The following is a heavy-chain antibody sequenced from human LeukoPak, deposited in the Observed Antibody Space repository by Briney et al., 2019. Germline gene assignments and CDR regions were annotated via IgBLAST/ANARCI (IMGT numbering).Heavy chain of an antibody. J-gene: IGHJ6*02. V-gene: IGHV3-33*01. Sequence: GRSLRLSCAASGFTFSSYGMHWVRQAPGKGLEWVAVIWYDGSNKYYADSVKGRFTISRDNSKNTLYLQMNSLRAEDTAVYYCARDEYGGYVASRDYYYYGMDVWGQGTTVTVSS. D-gene: IGHD5-12*01. CDR1: GFTFSSYG. CDR2: IWYDGSNK. CDR3: ARDEYGGYVASRDYYYYGMDV.